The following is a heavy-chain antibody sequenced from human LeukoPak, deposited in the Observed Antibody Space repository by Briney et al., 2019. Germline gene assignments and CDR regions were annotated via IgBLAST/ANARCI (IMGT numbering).Heavy chain of an antibody. D-gene: IGHD1-26*01. CDR1: GGSISSGGYS. CDR2: IYYSGSTYYSGST. V-gene: IGHV4-30-4*07. Sequence: PSETLSLTCAVSGGSISSGGYSWSWIRQPPGKGLEWIGYIYYSGSTYYSGSTHYKLSLKSRLTMSVDTAKRQFSLKLISVTAADTALYYCARDIDDVGALLDFWGQGTLVTVSS. CDR3: ARDIDDVGALLDF. J-gene: IGHJ4*02.